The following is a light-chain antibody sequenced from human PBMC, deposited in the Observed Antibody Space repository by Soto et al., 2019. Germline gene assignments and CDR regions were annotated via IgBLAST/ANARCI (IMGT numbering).Light chain of an antibody. V-gene: IGKV1-9*01. J-gene: IGKJ5*01. CDR2: AAS. CDR1: QGISNY. CDR3: QQLTSYPRST. Sequence: DIQLTQSPSSLSASLGDRVTLTCRASQGISNYLAWYQQRPGKAPKLLIYAASTLQTGVPPRFSGSGSGTEFSLPISSLQPEDFATYYCQQLTSYPRSTFGQGTRLEI.